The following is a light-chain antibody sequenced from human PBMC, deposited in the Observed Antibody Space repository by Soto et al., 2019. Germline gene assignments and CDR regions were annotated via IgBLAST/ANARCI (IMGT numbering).Light chain of an antibody. CDR2: QVS. Sequence: QSALTQPASVSGSPGQSITISCTGTSSDIGGYKYVSWYQLHPGKAPKLMIYQVSNRPSGVSNRFSGSKSGNTASLTISGLQAEDEADYFCSSYTSSSTLYVFGTGTKLTVL. V-gene: IGLV2-14*01. CDR3: SSYTSSSTLYV. J-gene: IGLJ1*01. CDR1: SSDIGGYKY.